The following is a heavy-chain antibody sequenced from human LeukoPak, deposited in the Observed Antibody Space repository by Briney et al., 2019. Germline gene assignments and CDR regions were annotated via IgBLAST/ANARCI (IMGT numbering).Heavy chain of an antibody. J-gene: IGHJ4*02. Sequence: GGSLRLSCAASGFTFSSYGLNWVRQAPGKGLEWVAVISYDGSNKYYADSVKGRFTISRDNSKSTLYLQMNSLRAEDTAVYYCAKVLEASKSFYNPFGHWGQGTLVTVSS. V-gene: IGHV3-30*18. CDR3: AKVLEASKSFYNPFGH. CDR1: GFTFSSYG. CDR2: ISYDGSNK. D-gene: IGHD3-10*01.